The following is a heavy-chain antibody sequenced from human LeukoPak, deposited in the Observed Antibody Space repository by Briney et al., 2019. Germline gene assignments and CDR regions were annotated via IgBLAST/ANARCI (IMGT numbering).Heavy chain of an antibody. V-gene: IGHV3-30-3*01. D-gene: IGHD2-15*01. Sequence: GGSLRLSCAASGFTFSGYAMHWVRQAPGKGLEWVAVISYDGSNKYYADSVKGRFTISRDNSKNTLYLQMNSLRAEDTAVYYCARHGIYCIGDSCYLDYWGQGTLVTVSS. CDR3: ARHGIYCIGDSCYLDY. J-gene: IGHJ4*02. CDR2: ISYDGSNK. CDR1: GFTFSGYA.